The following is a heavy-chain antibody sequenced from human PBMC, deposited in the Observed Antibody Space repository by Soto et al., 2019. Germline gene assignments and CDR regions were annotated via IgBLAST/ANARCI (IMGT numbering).Heavy chain of an antibody. Sequence: SETLSLTCTVSGGSISSYYWSWIRQPPGKGLEWIGYIYYSGSTNYNPSLKSRVTISVDTSKNQFSLKLSSVTAADTAVDYCARDLGRSSGYWGKGTQVTVSS. CDR3: ARDLGRSSGY. CDR2: IYYSGST. J-gene: IGHJ4*02. CDR1: GGSISSYY. D-gene: IGHD6-6*01. V-gene: IGHV4-59*12.